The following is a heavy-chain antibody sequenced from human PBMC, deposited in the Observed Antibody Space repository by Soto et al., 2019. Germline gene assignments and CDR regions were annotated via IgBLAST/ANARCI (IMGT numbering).Heavy chain of an antibody. Sequence: SETLSLTCTIYGGSFNGYFWSWVRQSPGKGLEWIGEINQSGNTNYNPPLKSRVTISGDPSKNQFSLNLTSVTAADTAVYYCARAPLTQGIITHYYYLDVWGGGTTVTSP. D-gene: IGHD3-10*01. CDR1: GGSFNGYF. V-gene: IGHV4-34*01. CDR3: ARAPLTQGIITHYYYLDV. CDR2: INQSGNT. J-gene: IGHJ6*03.